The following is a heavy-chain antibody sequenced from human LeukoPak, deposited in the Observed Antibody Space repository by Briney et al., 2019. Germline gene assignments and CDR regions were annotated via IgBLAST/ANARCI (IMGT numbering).Heavy chain of an antibody. D-gene: IGHD2-2*01. CDR3: AREYCSSTSCSYFDY. V-gene: IGHV3-48*03. CDR1: GFTFSRYT. Sequence: GGSLRLSCAASGFTFSRYTMTWVRQAPGKGLEWVSYISSSGSTIYYADSVKGRFAISRDNAKNSLYLQMNSLRAEDTAVYYCAREYCSSTSCSYFDYWGQGTLVTVPS. CDR2: ISSSGSTI. J-gene: IGHJ4*02.